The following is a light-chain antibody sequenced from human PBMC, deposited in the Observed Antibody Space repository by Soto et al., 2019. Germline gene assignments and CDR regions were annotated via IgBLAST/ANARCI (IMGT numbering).Light chain of an antibody. CDR2: DVN. J-gene: IGLJ1*01. CDR3: CSYASSITLYV. Sequence: QSALTQPASVSGSPGQSITISCTGTSSDIGGYNYVSWYQQHPGKAPKVIIYDVNSRPSGVSNRFSGSKSGNTASLTISGLQAEDEADYYCCSYASSITLYVFGTGTKLTVL. V-gene: IGLV2-14*03. CDR1: SSDIGGYNY.